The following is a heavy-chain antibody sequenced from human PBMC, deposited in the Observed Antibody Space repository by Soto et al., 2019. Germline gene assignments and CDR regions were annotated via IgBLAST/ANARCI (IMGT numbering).Heavy chain of an antibody. D-gene: IGHD4-4*01. J-gene: IGHJ5*02. CDR1: GFNFSLYV. Sequence: GGSLRLYCAASGFNFSLYVMHWVRQAPGKGLEWVAVMWYDGSNEHYADSVKGRFTISRDNSKNTLYLQMNSLRAEDTALYYWGTQSPTVTMWWFDPWGQGSLVTVSS. CDR2: MWYDGSNE. CDR3: GTQSPTVTMWWFDP. V-gene: IGHV3-33*01.